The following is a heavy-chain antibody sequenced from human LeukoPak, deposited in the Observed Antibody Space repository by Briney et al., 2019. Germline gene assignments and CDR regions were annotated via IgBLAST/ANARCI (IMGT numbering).Heavy chain of an antibody. CDR1: GFTFSDFW. Sequence: PGGSLRLSCATSGFTFSDFWMHWVRQAPGKGLVEVAIITPDGATTTYADSVKGRFTISRDNAKNTLYLQMDSLRAEDTAVYYCARDRLIDYWGQGTLVTVSS. D-gene: IGHD2-8*01. CDR3: ARDRLIDY. V-gene: IGHV3-74*03. J-gene: IGHJ4*02. CDR2: ITPDGATT.